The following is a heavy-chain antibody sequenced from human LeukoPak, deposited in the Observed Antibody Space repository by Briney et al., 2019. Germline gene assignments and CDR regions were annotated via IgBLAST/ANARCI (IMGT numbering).Heavy chain of an antibody. J-gene: IGHJ3*02. CDR1: GFTFSSYW. V-gene: IGHV3-74*01. CDR2: IKYDGSST. D-gene: IGHD1-26*01. Sequence: GGSLRLSCAASGFTFSSYWMHWVRQVPGKGLVWVSRIKYDGSSTTYADPVKGRFTISRDNAKNTLYLQMNSLRAEDTAVYYCAKDLEWEGLDIWGQGTMVTVSS. CDR3: AKDLEWEGLDI.